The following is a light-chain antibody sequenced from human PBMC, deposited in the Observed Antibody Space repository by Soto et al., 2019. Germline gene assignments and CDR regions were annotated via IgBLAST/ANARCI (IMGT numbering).Light chain of an antibody. CDR1: QGITSW. CDR2: AAS. Sequence: DLQMTQSPYSVSAFVGDRVTITCRASQGITSWLAWYQQKPGKAPELLIYAASSLQSGVPSRFSGSASGTDFTLTISSLQPEDSATYYCQQTASFPLIFGGGTKVEIK. CDR3: QQTASFPLI. J-gene: IGKJ4*01. V-gene: IGKV1-12*01.